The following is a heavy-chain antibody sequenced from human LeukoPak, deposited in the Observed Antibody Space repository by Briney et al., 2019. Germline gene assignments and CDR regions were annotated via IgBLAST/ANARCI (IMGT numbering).Heavy chain of an antibody. V-gene: IGHV3-73*01. CDR2: IRRKAKSYAT. J-gene: IGHJ4*02. D-gene: IGHD2-15*01. Sequence: PGGSLRLSCAASGFTFSGSVMDWGRQASGKGLEWVGRIRRKAKSYATGYVASVKGMFTIAREDARSRAYLQMNSLKIEDTVVYYCSVNYCSGGSSYMFWGQGTLVTVSS. CDR3: SVNYCSGGSSYMF. CDR1: GFTFSGSV.